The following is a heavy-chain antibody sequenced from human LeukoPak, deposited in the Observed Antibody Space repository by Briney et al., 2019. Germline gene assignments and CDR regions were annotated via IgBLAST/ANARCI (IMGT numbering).Heavy chain of an antibody. Sequence: GGSLRLSCAASGLTFSSYAVSWVRQAPGKGLEWVSAISGAGDNAFYADSVKGRFTISRDNSKNTLYLQMNSLRAEDTAVYYCAKGFRGSGYFFDYWGQGTLVTVSS. CDR2: ISGAGDNA. J-gene: IGHJ4*02. D-gene: IGHD2-15*01. CDR3: AKGFRGSGYFFDY. V-gene: IGHV3-23*01. CDR1: GLTFSSYA.